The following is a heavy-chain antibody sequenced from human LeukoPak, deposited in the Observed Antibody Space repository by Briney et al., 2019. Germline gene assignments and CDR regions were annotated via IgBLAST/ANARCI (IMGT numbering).Heavy chain of an antibody. CDR1: SYTFTSYG. V-gene: IGHV1-18*04. J-gene: IGHJ4*02. D-gene: IGHD2-21*01. CDR3: ARDGVEVNFDY. Sequence: ASVKVSCKASSYTFTSYGISWVRQAPGQGLERMGWISAYNGNTNYVQKLQGRVTMTTDTSTSTAYMELRSLRSDDTAVYYCARDGVEVNFDYWGQGTLVTVSS. CDR2: ISAYNGNT.